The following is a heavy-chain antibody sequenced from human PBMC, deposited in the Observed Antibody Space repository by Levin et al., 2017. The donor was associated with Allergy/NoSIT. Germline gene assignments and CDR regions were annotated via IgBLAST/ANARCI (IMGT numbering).Heavy chain of an antibody. CDR3: TKGHYSGVYQ. CDR2: IYDDGST. Sequence: GESLISCAASGFSVSTHYMTWVRQGPGKGLECVSVIYDDGSTYYADSVRGRFTISRDNSKNTLSLQMNSLRDDDTAVYYCTKGHYSGVYQWGQGTLVTVSS. J-gene: IGHJ4*02. CDR1: GFSVSTHY. V-gene: IGHV3-53*01. D-gene: IGHD2-2*01.